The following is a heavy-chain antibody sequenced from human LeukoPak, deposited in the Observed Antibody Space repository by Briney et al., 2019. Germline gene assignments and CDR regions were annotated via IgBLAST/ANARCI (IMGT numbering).Heavy chain of an antibody. CDR2: IYFSGGT. CDR3: ARVGYSYGDPGYYYYYMNV. J-gene: IGHJ6*03. Sequence: PSETLSLTCTVSGDSISSSNCYWGWIRQPPGKGLEWIGSIYFSGGTYYNASLKSRVTISVDTSKNQFSLKLSSVTAADTAVYYCARVGYSYGDPGYYYYYMNVWGKGTTVTISS. V-gene: IGHV4-39*07. CDR1: GDSISSSNCY. D-gene: IGHD5-18*01.